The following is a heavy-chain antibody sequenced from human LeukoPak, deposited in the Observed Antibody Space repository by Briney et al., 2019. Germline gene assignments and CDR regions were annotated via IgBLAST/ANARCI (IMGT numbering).Heavy chain of an antibody. D-gene: IGHD3-16*01. CDR1: GGSISSYY. CDR2: IYTSGST. Sequence: PSETLSLTCTVSGGSISSYYWSWIRQPAGKGLEWIGRIYTSGSTTYNPSLKSRVTMSVDTSKNQFSLKLSSVTAAATAVYYCARDWGTRGEVKSAPWGRGPLVTVSS. CDR3: ARDWGTRGEVKSAP. J-gene: IGHJ5*02. V-gene: IGHV4-4*07.